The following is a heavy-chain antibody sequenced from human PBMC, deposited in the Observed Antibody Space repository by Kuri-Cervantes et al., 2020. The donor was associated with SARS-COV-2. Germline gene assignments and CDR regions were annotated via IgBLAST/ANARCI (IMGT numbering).Heavy chain of an antibody. CDR3: ARARRDGYKGPHD. Sequence: ASVKVSCKASGYTFTSYDINWLRQAPGQGLEWMGWISAYNGNTNYAQKLQGRVTMTTDTSTSTAYMELRSLRSDDTAVYYCARARRDGYKGPHDWGQGTLVTVSS. V-gene: IGHV1-18*01. J-gene: IGHJ4*02. D-gene: IGHD5-24*01. CDR2: ISAYNGNT. CDR1: GYTFTSYD.